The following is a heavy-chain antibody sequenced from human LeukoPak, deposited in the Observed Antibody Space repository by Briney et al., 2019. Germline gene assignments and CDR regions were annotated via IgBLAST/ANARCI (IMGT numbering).Heavy chain of an antibody. D-gene: IGHD3-22*01. V-gene: IGHV4-4*02. CDR3: ARGGFHDSSGYSGYYYYYGMDV. Sequence: SETLSLTCAVSGGSISSSNWWSWVRQPPGKGLEWIGEIYHSGSTNYNPSLKSRVTISVDTSKNQFSLKLSSVTAADTAVYYCARGGFHDSSGYSGYYYYYGMDVWGQGTTVTVSS. CDR2: IYHSGST. CDR1: GGSISSSNW. J-gene: IGHJ6*02.